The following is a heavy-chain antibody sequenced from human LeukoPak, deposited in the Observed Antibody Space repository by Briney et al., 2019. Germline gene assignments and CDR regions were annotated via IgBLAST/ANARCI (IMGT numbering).Heavy chain of an antibody. Sequence: ASVTVSCKASGYTFTSYGISWVRQAPGQGLEWMGWISAYNVNTNDAQKRQGRVTMTTDKATTTAYMELRSLRSDDTALYFCARDWGSIKVIADYWGQGTLVTVSS. CDR2: ISAYNVNT. D-gene: IGHD7-27*01. CDR3: ARDWGSIKVIADY. V-gene: IGHV1-18*01. J-gene: IGHJ4*02. CDR1: GYTFTSYG.